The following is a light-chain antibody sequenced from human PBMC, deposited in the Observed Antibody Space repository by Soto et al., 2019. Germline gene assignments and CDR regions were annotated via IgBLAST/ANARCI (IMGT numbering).Light chain of an antibody. J-gene: IGKJ1*01. CDR2: KAS. V-gene: IGKV1-5*03. CDR1: QTIISW. Sequence: DIQITQSPSTLSGSVGDRVTITCRASQTIISWLAWYQQKPGKAPKLLIYKASTLKSGVPSRFSGSGSGTVFTLTISSLQPDDFAAYYWQHYNSYSEAFGQGTKVEL. CDR3: QHYNSYSEA.